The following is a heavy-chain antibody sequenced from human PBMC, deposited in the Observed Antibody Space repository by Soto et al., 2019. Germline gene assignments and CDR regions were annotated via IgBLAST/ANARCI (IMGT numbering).Heavy chain of an antibody. CDR2: FDPEDGET. CDR1: GYTLTELS. D-gene: IGHD2-15*01. Sequence: GASVKVSCKVSGYTLTELSMHWVRQAPGKGLEWMGGFDPEDGETIYAQKFQGRVTMTEDTSTDTAYMELSSLRSEDTAVYYCATDPARKDSFLAYYYYYGMDVWGQGTTVTVSS. V-gene: IGHV1-24*01. CDR3: ATDPARKDSFLAYYYYYGMDV. J-gene: IGHJ6*02.